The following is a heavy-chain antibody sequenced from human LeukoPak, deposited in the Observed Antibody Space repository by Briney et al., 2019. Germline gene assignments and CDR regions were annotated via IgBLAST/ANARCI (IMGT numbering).Heavy chain of an antibody. V-gene: IGHV1-69*06. J-gene: IGHJ6*02. CDR3: ARDPGIVAPNGMDV. D-gene: IGHD3-22*01. CDR2: IIPIFGTA. Sequence: ASVKVSCKASGGTFSNYAINWVRQAPGQGLEWMGGIIPIFGTADNAQKFQGRVTITADKSTSTVYMELSSLRSEDTAVYYCARDPGIVAPNGMDVWGQGTTVTVSS. CDR1: GGTFSNYA.